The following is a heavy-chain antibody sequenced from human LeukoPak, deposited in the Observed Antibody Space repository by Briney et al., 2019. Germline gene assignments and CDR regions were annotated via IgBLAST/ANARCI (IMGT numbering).Heavy chain of an antibody. CDR1: GGSISSYY. D-gene: IGHD2-2*02. Sequence: SETLSLTCTVSGGSISSYYWGWIRQPPGKGLEWIGSIYYSGSTYYNPSLKSRVTISVDTSKNQFSLKLSSVTAADTAVYYCATNHEDIVVVPAAIGDYYYYYYGMDVWGQGTTVTVSS. V-gene: IGHV4-39*01. J-gene: IGHJ6*02. CDR3: ATNHEDIVVVPAAIGDYYYYYYGMDV. CDR2: IYYSGST.